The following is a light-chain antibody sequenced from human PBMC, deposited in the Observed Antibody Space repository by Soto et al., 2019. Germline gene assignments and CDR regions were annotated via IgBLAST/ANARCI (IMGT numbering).Light chain of an antibody. V-gene: IGKV4-1*01. CDR2: WAS. CDR1: QSFLYSSNNKNY. CDR3: QQYYTTPIT. Sequence: DIVMTQSPDSLAVSLGERATINCKSIQSFLYSSNNKNYLAWYQQKPGQPPKLVIYWASTRESGVPDRFSGSGSGTDFTLTVSSLQAEDVAVYYCQQYYTTPITFGQGTRLEIK. J-gene: IGKJ5*01.